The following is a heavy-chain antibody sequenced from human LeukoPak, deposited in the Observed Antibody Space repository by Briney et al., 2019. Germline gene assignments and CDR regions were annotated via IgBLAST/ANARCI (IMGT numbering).Heavy chain of an antibody. CDR3: AKMGFVDTAMALRLWYYFDY. D-gene: IGHD5-18*01. CDR2: ISGSGGST. J-gene: IGHJ4*02. V-gene: IGHV3-23*01. CDR1: GFTFSSYA. Sequence: GGSLRPSCAASGFTFSSYAMSWVRQAPGKGLEWVSAISGSGGSTYYADSVKGRFTISRDNSKNTLYLQMNSLRAEDTAVYYCAKMGFVDTAMALRLWYYFDYWGQGTLVTVSS.